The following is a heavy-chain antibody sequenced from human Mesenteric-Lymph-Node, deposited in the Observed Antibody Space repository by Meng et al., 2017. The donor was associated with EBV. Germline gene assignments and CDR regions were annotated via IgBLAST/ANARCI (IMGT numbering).Heavy chain of an antibody. V-gene: IGHV3-74*01. CDR2: VNSDGSST. CDR1: GFTFTTYW. J-gene: IGHJ5*02. CDR3: TRGATGKFDP. Sequence: VQLVESGEGLVQPGGSLRLSCAASGFTFTTYWMHWVRQAPGKGLVWVSRVNSDGSSTTYADSVRGRFTISRDNAKNTVYLQMNSLGAEDTAVYYCTRGATGKFDPWGQGTLVTV.